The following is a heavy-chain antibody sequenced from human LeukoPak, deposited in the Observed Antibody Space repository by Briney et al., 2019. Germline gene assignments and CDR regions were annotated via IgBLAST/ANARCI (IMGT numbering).Heavy chain of an antibody. D-gene: IGHD2-2*01. CDR2: ISGSGGST. V-gene: IGHV3-23*01. CDR3: AKARGPYCSSTSCSSFYFDY. J-gene: IGHJ4*02. Sequence: PGGSLRLSCAASGFTFSSYAMSWVRQAPGKGLEWVSAISGSGGSTYYADSVKGRFTISRDNSKNTLYLQMNSLRAEDTAVYYCAKARGPYCSSTSCSSFYFDYWGQGTLVTVSS. CDR1: GFTFSSYA.